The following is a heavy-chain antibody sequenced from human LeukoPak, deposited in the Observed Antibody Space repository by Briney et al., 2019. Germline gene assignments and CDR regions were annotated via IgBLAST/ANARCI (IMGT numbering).Heavy chain of an antibody. V-gene: IGHV1-69*02. CDR2: IIPILGIA. CDR1: GGTFSSYT. D-gene: IGHD2-2*02. J-gene: IGHJ3*02. CDR3: ARGYCSSTSCYRAFDI. Sequence: ASVKVSCKASGGTFSSYTISWVRQAPGQGLEWIGRIIPILGIANYAQKFQGRVTITADKSTSTAYMELSSLRSEDTAVYYCARGYCSSTSCYRAFDIWGQGTMVTVSS.